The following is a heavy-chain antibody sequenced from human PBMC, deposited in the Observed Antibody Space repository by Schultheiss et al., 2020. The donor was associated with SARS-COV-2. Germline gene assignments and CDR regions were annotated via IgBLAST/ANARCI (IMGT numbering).Heavy chain of an antibody. J-gene: IGHJ4*02. CDR1: AFTFSSYE. D-gene: IGHD6-6*01. CDR3: ARNAARLITRAQFDY. CDR2: ISSSGSTI. Sequence: GGSLRLSCAASAFTFSSYEMNWVRQAPGKGLEWVSYISSSGSTIYYADSVKGRFTISRDNAKNSLYLQMNSLRAEETAVYYCARNAARLITRAQFDYWGQGTLVTVSS. V-gene: IGHV3-48*03.